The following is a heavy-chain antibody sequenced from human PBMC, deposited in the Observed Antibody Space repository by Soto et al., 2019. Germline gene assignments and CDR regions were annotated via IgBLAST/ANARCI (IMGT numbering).Heavy chain of an antibody. CDR3: AREPRYYYDSSGYLNWFDP. V-gene: IGHV3-48*02. CDR2: ISSSSSTI. Sequence: PGGSLRLSCAASGFTLSRYVMNWVRQAPGKGLEWVSYISSSSSTIYYADSVKGRFTISRDNAKNSLYLQMNSLRDEDTAVYYCAREPRYYYDSSGYLNWFDPWGQGALVTVSS. J-gene: IGHJ5*02. CDR1: GFTLSRYV. D-gene: IGHD3-22*01.